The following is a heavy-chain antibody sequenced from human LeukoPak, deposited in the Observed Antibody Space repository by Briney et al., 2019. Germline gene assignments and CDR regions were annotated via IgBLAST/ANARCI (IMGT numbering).Heavy chain of an antibody. J-gene: IGHJ4*02. CDR2: IYYSGST. CDR1: GGSISSYY. D-gene: IGHD1-26*01. CDR3: VRAKLLRFDY. Sequence: SETLSLTCTVSGGSISSYYWSWIRQPPGKGLEWIGYIYYSGSTNYNPSLKSRVTISVDTSKNQFSLKLSSVTAADTAVYYCVRAKLLRFDYWGQGTLVTVSS. V-gene: IGHV4-59*01.